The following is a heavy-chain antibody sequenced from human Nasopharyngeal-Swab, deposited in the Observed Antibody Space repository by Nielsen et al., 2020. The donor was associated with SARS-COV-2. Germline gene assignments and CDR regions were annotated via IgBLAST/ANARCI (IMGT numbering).Heavy chain of an antibody. D-gene: IGHD5/OR15-5a*01. Sequence: WVRQAPGQGLEWMGGIIPIFGTANYAQKFQGRVTITADESTSTAYMELSSLRSEDTAVYYCARVLRILLRLFLYWGQGTLVTVSS. J-gene: IGHJ4*02. V-gene: IGHV1-69*01. CDR2: IIPIFGTA. CDR3: ARVLRILLRLFLY.